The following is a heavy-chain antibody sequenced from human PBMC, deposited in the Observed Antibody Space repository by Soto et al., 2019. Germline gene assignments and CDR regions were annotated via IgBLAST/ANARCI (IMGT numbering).Heavy chain of an antibody. J-gene: IGHJ4*02. CDR1: GVSVSGYY. Sequence: ETLSLTCAVYGVSVSGYYWSWIRQPPGKGLEWIGEINHSGSTNYNPSLKSRVTISVDTSKNQFSLKLSSVTAADTAVYYCARVKLRYCSGGNCRYFDYWGQGTLVTVSS. CDR2: INHSGST. CDR3: ARVKLRYCSGGNCRYFDY. D-gene: IGHD2-15*01. V-gene: IGHV4-34*01.